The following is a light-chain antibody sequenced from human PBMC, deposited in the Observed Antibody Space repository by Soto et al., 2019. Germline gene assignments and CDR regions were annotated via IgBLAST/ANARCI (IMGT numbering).Light chain of an antibody. V-gene: IGLV2-11*01. CDR3: CSYAVTYTLWV. Sequence: QSALTQPRSVSGSPGQSVTISCTGTSSDVGGYNYVSWYQHHPGNAPKLMIYDVTQRPSGVPDRFSGSKSGNTASLTISGLQAEDEADYYCCSYAVTYTLWVFGGGTKLTVL. CDR1: SSDVGGYNY. CDR2: DVT. J-gene: IGLJ3*02.